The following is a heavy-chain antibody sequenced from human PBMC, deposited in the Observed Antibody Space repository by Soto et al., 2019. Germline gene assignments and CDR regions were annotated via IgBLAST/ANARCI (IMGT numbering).Heavy chain of an antibody. CDR2: IGTSETIR. Sequence: EVQLEESGGGLVQPGGSLRLSCAASGFTFSSYEMNWVRQVPGKGLQWVSYIGTSETIRYYADSVKGRFTISRDNAKNSLYLQMNSLRAEDTAIYYCARETVTLFGGVRDSVYYGMEVWGPGTTVTVAS. CDR1: GFTFSSYE. V-gene: IGHV3-48*03. CDR3: ARETVTLFGGVRDSVYYGMEV. D-gene: IGHD3-3*01. J-gene: IGHJ6*02.